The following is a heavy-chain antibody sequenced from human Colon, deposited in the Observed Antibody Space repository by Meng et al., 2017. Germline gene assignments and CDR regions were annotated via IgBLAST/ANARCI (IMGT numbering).Heavy chain of an antibody. Sequence: QVHRTESGPGRVRPSETLSLTCNVSGGSVSSASYYWSWIRQPPGKGLEWIGLIHYSGSRNYNPSLKSRVTMSVDTSKNQVSLRLTSVTAADTAVYYCARFYGSGTFEVHDYWGQGTLVTVSS. D-gene: IGHD3-10*01. V-gene: IGHV4-61*01. CDR2: IHYSGSR. CDR1: GGSVSSASYY. J-gene: IGHJ4*02. CDR3: ARFYGSGTFEVHDY.